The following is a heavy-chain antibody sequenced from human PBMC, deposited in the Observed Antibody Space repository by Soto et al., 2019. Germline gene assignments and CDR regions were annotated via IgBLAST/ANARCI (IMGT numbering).Heavy chain of an antibody. D-gene: IGHD2-8*02. CDR2: ISFNATNG. J-gene: IGHJ4*02. V-gene: IGHV3-30-3*01. Sequence: GGALRLSWESSVFTFIQFAVHWVRHAPSMGLEWISVISFNATNGFFADSGKSRFSISRDKSANRLYLQMTNLRPEDTAIYYCARDRGRGYCTGGLCYLGLDHWGQGNPVTVSS. CDR1: VFTFIQFA. CDR3: ARDRGRGYCTGGLCYLGLDH.